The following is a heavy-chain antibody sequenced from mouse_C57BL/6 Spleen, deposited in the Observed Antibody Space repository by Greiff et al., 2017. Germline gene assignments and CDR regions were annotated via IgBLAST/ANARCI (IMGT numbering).Heavy chain of an antibody. CDR2: IRLRSDNYAT. Sequence: EVQVVESGGGLVQPGGSMKLSCVASGFTFSNYWMNWVRQSPEKGLEWVAQIRLRSDNYATNYEESVKGRFTISRDDSKSSVYLQMNNLRAEDTGIYYCTGSNYVYVFAYWGQGTLVTVSA. J-gene: IGHJ3*01. D-gene: IGHD2-5*01. V-gene: IGHV6-3*01. CDR3: TGSNYVYVFAY. CDR1: GFTFSNYW.